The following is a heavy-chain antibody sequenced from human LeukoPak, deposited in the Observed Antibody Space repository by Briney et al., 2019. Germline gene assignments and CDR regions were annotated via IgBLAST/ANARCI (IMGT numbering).Heavy chain of an antibody. V-gene: IGHV3-23*01. CDR3: AKDDWSFDY. D-gene: IGHD3-3*01. CDR2: ISGSGSTT. Sequence: QSGGSLRLSCAASGFTFSSYAMTWVRQAPGKGLEWVSAISGSGSTTYYADSVKGRFTISRDNSKNTLYLQMSSLRAEDTAVYYCAKDDWSFDYWGQGTLVTVSS. CDR1: GFTFSSYA. J-gene: IGHJ4*02.